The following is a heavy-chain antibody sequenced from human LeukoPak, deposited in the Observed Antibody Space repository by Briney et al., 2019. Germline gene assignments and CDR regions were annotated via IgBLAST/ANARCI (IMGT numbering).Heavy chain of an antibody. D-gene: IGHD4-4*01. CDR1: GFTFSNAW. CDR3: ARWVATGGWIDP. CDR2: INSDGYSI. V-gene: IGHV3-74*01. J-gene: IGHJ5*02. Sequence: SGGSLRLSCAASGFTFSNAWMHWVRQAPGKGLEWVSRINSDGYSISYADSVKGRFTISRDNAKNTLYLQMNSLRAEDTAVYYCARWVATGGWIDPWGQGTLVTVSS.